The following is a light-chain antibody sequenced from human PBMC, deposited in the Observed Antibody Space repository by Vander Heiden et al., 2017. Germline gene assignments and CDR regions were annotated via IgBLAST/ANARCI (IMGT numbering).Light chain of an antibody. Sequence: DVVMTQSPLSLSVTLGQSASISCSSSQGLVFSDGGTYLNWFHQKPGQSPRRLIYQISSRESGVPDRFSGTGSGTDFTLKISRVEAEDVGVFYCMQGTHWPWTFGQGTRVEI. CDR1: QGLVFSDGGTY. V-gene: IGKV2-30*01. CDR3: MQGTHWPWT. CDR2: QIS. J-gene: IGKJ1*01.